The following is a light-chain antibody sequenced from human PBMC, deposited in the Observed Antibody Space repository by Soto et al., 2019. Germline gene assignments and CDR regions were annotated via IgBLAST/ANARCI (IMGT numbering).Light chain of an antibody. CDR2: WAS. V-gene: IGKV4-1*01. CDR1: QSVLYSSNSKNY. Sequence: DIVMTQSPDSLAVSLGERATINCKSSQSVLYSSNSKNYLAWYQQKAGQPPKLLIYWASTRESGVPDRFSGSGSGTDFTLTISSLQAEDVAVYYCQQSYSTPTFGGGTKVDIK. CDR3: QQSYSTPT. J-gene: IGKJ4*01.